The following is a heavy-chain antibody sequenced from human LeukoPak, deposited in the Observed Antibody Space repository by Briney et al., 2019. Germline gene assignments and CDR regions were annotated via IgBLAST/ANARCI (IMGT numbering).Heavy chain of an antibody. CDR2: ISGSGGNT. J-gene: IGHJ4*02. Sequence: PGGSLRLSCAASGFTLSNYAMSWARQAPGKGLEWVSAISGSGGNTYYADSAKGRFTISRDNSKNTLYLQMNSLRAEDTAAYYCAKDHTRGCSYGSIFDYWGQGTLVTVSS. CDR3: AKDHTRGCSYGSIFDY. D-gene: IGHD5-18*01. CDR1: GFTLSNYA. V-gene: IGHV3-23*01.